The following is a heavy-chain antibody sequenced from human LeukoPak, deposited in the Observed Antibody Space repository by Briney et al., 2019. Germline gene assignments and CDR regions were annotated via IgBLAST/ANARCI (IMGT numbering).Heavy chain of an antibody. J-gene: IGHJ5*02. CDR3: ARDSGSSAVAGILNWFDP. Sequence: GGSLRLSCAASGFTFSDYYMSWIRQAPGKGLEWVSYISSSGSTIYYADSVKGRFTISRDNDKNSLYLQMNSLRAEDTAVYYCARDSGSSAVAGILNWFDPWGQGTLVTVSS. D-gene: IGHD6-19*01. CDR1: GFTFSDYY. V-gene: IGHV3-11*01. CDR2: ISSSGSTI.